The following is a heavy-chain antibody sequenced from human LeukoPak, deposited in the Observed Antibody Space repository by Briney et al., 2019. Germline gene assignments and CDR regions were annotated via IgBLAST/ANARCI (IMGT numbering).Heavy chain of an antibody. Sequence: GGSLRLSCAASGFTFSNYAMSWVRQAPGKGLEWVSSFSGRGGSTDYADSVKGRFSISRDSSKNRLYLQMNSLRAEDTAVYYCAKGRDLLIYSAFDIWGRGTLVTVSS. V-gene: IGHV3-23*01. D-gene: IGHD2-8*01. CDR1: GFTFSNYA. CDR2: FSGRGGST. CDR3: AKGRDLLIYSAFDI. J-gene: IGHJ3*02.